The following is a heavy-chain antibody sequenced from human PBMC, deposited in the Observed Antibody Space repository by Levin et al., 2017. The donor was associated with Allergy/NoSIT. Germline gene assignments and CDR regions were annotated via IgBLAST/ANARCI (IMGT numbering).Heavy chain of an antibody. CDR2: IWDDGYKK. J-gene: IGHJ6*03. D-gene: IGHD5-12*01. Sequence: LSLTFAASGFTFSSYGMHWVRQAPGKGLEWVAVIWDDGYKKYYADSVKGRFTISRDNSKNTLYLQMNSLRAEDTAVYYCARVLRFYYYYYMDVWGKGTTVTVSS. CDR3: ARVLRFYYYYYMDV. V-gene: IGHV3-33*01. CDR1: GFTFSSYG.